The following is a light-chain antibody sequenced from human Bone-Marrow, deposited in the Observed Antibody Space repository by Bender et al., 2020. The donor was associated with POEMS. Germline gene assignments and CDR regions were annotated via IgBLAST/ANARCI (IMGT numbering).Light chain of an antibody. V-gene: IGLV1-40*01. J-gene: IGLJ3*02. CDR2: ANI. CDR1: ISNIGAGFG. CDR3: QSYDSDLNGWV. Sequence: PPSVSGAPGQRVTLSCTGSISNIGAGFGVTWYQHLPGTAPKLLIYANINRPSEIPDRFSGSQSGTSASLAITGLQSEDEAAYFCQSYDSDLNGWVFGGGTKLTVL.